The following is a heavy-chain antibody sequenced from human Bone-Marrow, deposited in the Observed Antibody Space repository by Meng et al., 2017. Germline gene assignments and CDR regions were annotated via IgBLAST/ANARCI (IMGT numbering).Heavy chain of an antibody. D-gene: IGHD6-19*01. V-gene: IGHV1-46*01. CDR3: ARVQSSGWSPGY. CDR2: INPSGGST. CDR1: GGTFSSYA. Sequence: QVQLVQSGAEVKKPGSPVKVPCKASGGTFSSYAISWVRQAPGQGLEWMGIINPSGGSTSYAQKFQGRVTMTRDTSTSTVYMELSSLRSEDTAVYYCARVQSSGWSPGYWGQGTLVTVSS. J-gene: IGHJ4*02.